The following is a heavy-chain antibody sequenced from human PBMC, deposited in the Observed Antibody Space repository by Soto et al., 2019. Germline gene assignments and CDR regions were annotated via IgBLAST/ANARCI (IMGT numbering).Heavy chain of an antibody. V-gene: IGHV3-23*01. CDR2: ISGTGGST. CDR1: GFTFTSYA. J-gene: IGHJ4*02. CDR3: AKEMTSGYYLFDY. Sequence: GGSLRLSCAASGFTFTSYAMSWVRQAPGKGLEWVSTISGTGGSTYYPDSVKGRFTISRDNSKNTVYLQMNSLRAEDAAVYYCAKEMTSGYYLFDYWDQGTLVTVSS. D-gene: IGHD3-22*01.